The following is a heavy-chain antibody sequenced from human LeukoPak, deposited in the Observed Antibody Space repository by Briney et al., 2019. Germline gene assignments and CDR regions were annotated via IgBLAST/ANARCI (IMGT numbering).Heavy chain of an antibody. CDR2: TY. CDR1: GGALSGYY. J-gene: IGHJ6*02. V-gene: IGHV4-59*01. D-gene: IGHD1-20*01. Sequence: SGTLSLTCTVSGGALSGYYWSWVRQPLGKGLAWIAYTYNPSLQSRVIISVDSSKKHFSLKLPSVTAADTAVYYCAKILTGTGPTMDVWGQGTTVTVSS. CDR3: AKILTGTGPTMDV.